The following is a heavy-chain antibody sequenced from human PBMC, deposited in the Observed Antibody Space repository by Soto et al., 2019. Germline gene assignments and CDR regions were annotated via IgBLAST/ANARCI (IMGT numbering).Heavy chain of an antibody. CDR1: GGSISSGGYY. D-gene: IGHD2-15*01. CDR3: ARRVVVAATTADDAFDI. V-gene: IGHV4-31*03. Sequence: QVQLQESGPGLVKPSQTLSLTCTVSGGSISSGGYYWSWIRQHPGKGLEWIGYIYYSGSTYYNPSLKSRVTISVDTPKNQFSLKLSSVTAADTAVYYCARRVVVAATTADDAFDIWGQGTMVTVSS. J-gene: IGHJ3*02. CDR2: IYYSGST.